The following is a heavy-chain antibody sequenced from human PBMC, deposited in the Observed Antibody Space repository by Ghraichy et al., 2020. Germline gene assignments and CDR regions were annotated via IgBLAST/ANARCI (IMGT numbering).Heavy chain of an antibody. CDR2: IDWDDDK. V-gene: IGHV2-70*11. CDR1: GFSLSTSGMC. CDR3: ARILRAYSSSSKEGYYYYGMDV. D-gene: IGHD6-6*01. Sequence: SGPTLVKPTQTLTLTCTFSGFSLSTSGMCVSWIRQPPGKALEWLARIDWDDDKYYSTSLKTRLTISKDTSKNQVVLTMTNMDPVDTATYYCARILRAYSSSSKEGYYYYGMDVWGQGTTVTVSS. J-gene: IGHJ6*02.